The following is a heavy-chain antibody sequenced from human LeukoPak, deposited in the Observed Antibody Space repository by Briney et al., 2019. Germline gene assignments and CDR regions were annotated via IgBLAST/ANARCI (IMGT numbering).Heavy chain of an antibody. CDR2: IYTTGST. D-gene: IGHD6-19*01. J-gene: IGHJ2*01. V-gene: IGHV4-4*07. CDR1: GGSISSYY. Sequence: SETLSLTCTVSGGSISSYYWTWIRQPAGKGLEWIGRIYTTGSTNYNPSLKSRVTMSVDTSKNQFSLNLSAATAADTAVYYCARVGGWPYWYFDLWGRGTLVTVSS. CDR3: ARVGGWPYWYFDL.